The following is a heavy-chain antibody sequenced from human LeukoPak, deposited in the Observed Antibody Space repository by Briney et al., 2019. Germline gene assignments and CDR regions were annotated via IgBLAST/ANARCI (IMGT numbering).Heavy chain of an antibody. V-gene: IGHV3-23*01. CDR1: GFTFSSYA. Sequence: GGSLRLSCAASGFTFSSYAMSWVRQAPGKGLGWVSAISGSGGSTYYADSVKGRFTISRDNSKNTLYLQINSLRAEDTAVYYCAKTQNSWYVTSYNWFDPWGQGTLVTVSS. D-gene: IGHD6-13*01. J-gene: IGHJ5*02. CDR2: ISGSGGST. CDR3: AKTQNSWYVTSYNWFDP.